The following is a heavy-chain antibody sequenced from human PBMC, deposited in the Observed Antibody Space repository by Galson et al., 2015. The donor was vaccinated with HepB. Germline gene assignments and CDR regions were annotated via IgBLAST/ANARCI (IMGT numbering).Heavy chain of an antibody. D-gene: IGHD6-13*01. Sequence: SLRLSCAASGFSFSRYGMHWVRQAPGKGLEWVAHTSYDENNQYYADSVKGRFTISRDNSKNTLYLQMNNLRTEDTAVYYCAKEKQTIVAADTCVDFWGQGTLVTVSS. CDR1: GFSFSRYG. V-gene: IGHV3-30*18. CDR3: AKEKQTIVAADTCVDF. J-gene: IGHJ4*02. CDR2: TSYDENNQ.